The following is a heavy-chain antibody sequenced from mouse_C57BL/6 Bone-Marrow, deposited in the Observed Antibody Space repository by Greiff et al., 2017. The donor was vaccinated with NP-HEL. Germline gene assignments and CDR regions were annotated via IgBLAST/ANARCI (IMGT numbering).Heavy chain of an antibody. D-gene: IGHD1-1*02. CDR1: GYTFTSYG. V-gene: IGHV1-81*01. CDR2: IYPRSGNT. Sequence: VKLMESGAELARPGASVKLSCKASGYTFTSYGISWVKQRTGQGLEWIGEIYPRSGNTYYNEKFKGKATLTADKSSSTAYMELRSLTSEDSAVYFCARLYGGADYWGQGTTLTVSS. CDR3: ARLYGGADY. J-gene: IGHJ2*01.